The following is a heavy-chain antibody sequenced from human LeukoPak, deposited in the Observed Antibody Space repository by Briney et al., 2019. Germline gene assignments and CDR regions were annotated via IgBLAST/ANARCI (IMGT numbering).Heavy chain of an antibody. CDR1: GYTFTGYY. Sequence: ASVTVSCKSSGYTFTGYYMHWVRQAPGQGLEWMGWINPNSGDTKDAQKFQGRVTMTRDTSISTAYMELSRLRSDDTALYYCATQRGSYLWGTDFDYWGQGTLVTVSS. D-gene: IGHD3-16*01. J-gene: IGHJ4*02. V-gene: IGHV1-2*02. CDR3: ATQRGSYLWGTDFDY. CDR2: INPNSGDT.